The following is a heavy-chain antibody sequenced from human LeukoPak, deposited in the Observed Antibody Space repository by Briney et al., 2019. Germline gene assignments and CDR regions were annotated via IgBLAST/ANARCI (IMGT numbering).Heavy chain of an antibody. CDR1: GLTFSSYA. V-gene: IGHV3-23*01. CDR3: AKDQYCSSTSCQFDS. J-gene: IGHJ4*02. CDR2: ISGSGGST. D-gene: IGHD2-2*01. Sequence: GGSLRLSCAASGLTFSSYAMSWVRQAPGKGLEWVSAISGSGGSTYYADSVKGRFTISRDNSKNTLYLQMNSLRAEDTAVYYCAKDQYCSSTSCQFDSWGQGTLVTVSS.